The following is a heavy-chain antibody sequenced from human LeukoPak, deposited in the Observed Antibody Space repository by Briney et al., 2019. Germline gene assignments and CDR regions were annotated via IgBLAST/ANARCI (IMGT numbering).Heavy chain of an antibody. D-gene: IGHD5-18*01. CDR3: ARLTTATDAFDI. V-gene: IGHV1-69*05. Sequence: SVTVSCKASGYTFTSYAMNWVRQAPGQGLEWMGGIIPIFGTANYAQKFQGRVTITRDRSMSTAYMELSSLRSEDTAMYYCARLTTATDAFDIWGQGTMVTVSS. CDR1: GYTFTSYA. CDR2: IIPIFGTA. J-gene: IGHJ3*02.